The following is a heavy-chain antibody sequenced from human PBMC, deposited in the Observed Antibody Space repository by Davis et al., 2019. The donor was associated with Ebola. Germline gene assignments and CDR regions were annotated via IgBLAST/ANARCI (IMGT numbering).Heavy chain of an antibody. J-gene: IGHJ6*02. D-gene: IGHD5-24*01. Sequence: GESLKISCAASGFTFNNYAMTWVRQAPGKGLEWVSTISGSGSNTYYTDSVKGRFTISRDSSKNTLYLQMNSLRDEDTAVYYCVRDNRRGYGMDVWGQGTTVTVSS. CDR3: VRDNRRGYGMDV. CDR1: GFTFNNYA. V-gene: IGHV3-23*01. CDR2: ISGSGSNT.